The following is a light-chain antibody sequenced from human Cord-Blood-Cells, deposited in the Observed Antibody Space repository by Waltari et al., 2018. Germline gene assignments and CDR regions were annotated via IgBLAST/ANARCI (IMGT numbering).Light chain of an antibody. CDR2: KAS. Sequence: DIQMTQSPSTLSESVGHRVTITCRASQSISSWLAWYQQKPGKARKLLIDKASSLESGVPSRFSGSGSGTEFTLTISSLQPDDFATYYCQQYNSYSRTFGQGTKVEIK. CDR1: QSISSW. CDR3: QQYNSYSRT. V-gene: IGKV1-5*03. J-gene: IGKJ1*01.